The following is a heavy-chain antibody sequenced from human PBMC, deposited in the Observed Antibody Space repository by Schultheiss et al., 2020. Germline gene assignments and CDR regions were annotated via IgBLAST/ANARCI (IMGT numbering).Heavy chain of an antibody. CDR3: ARDGCSGGSCYSLDYYYYGMDV. CDR1: GFTVSTNC. D-gene: IGHD2-15*01. J-gene: IGHJ6*02. V-gene: IGHV3-53*05. Sequence: GGSLRLSCAASGFTVSTNCMSWFRQAPGKGLEWVSVIYSGGSIYYADSVKGRFTISRDNSKNTLYLQMNSLRAEDTAVYYCARDGCSGGSCYSLDYYYYGMDVWGQGTTVTVSS. CDR2: IYSGGSI.